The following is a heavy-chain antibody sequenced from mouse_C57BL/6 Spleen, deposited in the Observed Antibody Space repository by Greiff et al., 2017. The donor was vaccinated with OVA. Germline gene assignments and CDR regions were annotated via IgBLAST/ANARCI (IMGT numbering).Heavy chain of an antibody. CDR3: TRNGYFTFDY. J-gene: IGHJ2*01. D-gene: IGHD2-3*01. Sequence: EVKLVESGGGLVQPGGSMKLSCVASGFTFSNYWMNWVRQSPEKGLEWVAQIRLKSDNYATHYAESVKGRFTISRDDSKSSVYLQMNNLRAEDTGIYYCTRNGYFTFDYWGQGTTLTVSS. CDR1: GFTFSNYW. V-gene: IGHV6-3*01. CDR2: IRLKSDNYAT.